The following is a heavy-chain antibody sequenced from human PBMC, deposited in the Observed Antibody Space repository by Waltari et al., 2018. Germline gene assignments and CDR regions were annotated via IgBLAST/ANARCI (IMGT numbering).Heavy chain of an antibody. CDR1: GGSFSGYY. V-gene: IGHV4-34*01. CDR3: ARRPGESDAFDI. CDR2: INHSGST. J-gene: IGHJ3*02. D-gene: IGHD3-10*01. Sequence: QVQLQQWGAGLLKPSETLSLTCAAYGGSFSGYYWSWIRQPPGKGLEWIGEINHSGSTNYNPSLKSRVTISVDTSKNQFSLKLSSVTAADTAVYYCARRPGESDAFDIWGQGTMVTVSS.